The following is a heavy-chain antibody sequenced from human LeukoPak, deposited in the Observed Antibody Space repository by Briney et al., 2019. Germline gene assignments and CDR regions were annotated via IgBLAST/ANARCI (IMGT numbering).Heavy chain of an antibody. D-gene: IGHD3-3*01. J-gene: IGHJ4*02. Sequence: GGSLRLSCAASGFTFTNFWMSWVRKAPGKGLELVANIKQDRSEKYYVDSVKGRFTISRDNAKNSLYLQMNSLRAEDTAVYYCARLREIPVFGVVTKSTSYFDYWGQGTLVTVSS. V-gene: IGHV3-7*01. CDR3: ARLREIPVFGVVTKSTSYFDY. CDR1: GFTFTNFW. CDR2: IKQDRSEK.